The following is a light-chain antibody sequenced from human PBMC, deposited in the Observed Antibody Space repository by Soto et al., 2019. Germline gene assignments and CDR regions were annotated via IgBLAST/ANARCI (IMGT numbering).Light chain of an antibody. CDR1: SSDVGGYNY. CDR3: CSLTTSHTYV. CDR2: EVS. J-gene: IGLJ1*01. Sequence: QSALTQPASVSGSPGQSITISCTGTSSDVGGYNYVSWYQQHPGKAPKFLIYEVSNRPSGVSNRFSGSKSGNTASLTISGLQAEDEADYYCCSLTTSHTYVFGSGTKVTVL. V-gene: IGLV2-14*01.